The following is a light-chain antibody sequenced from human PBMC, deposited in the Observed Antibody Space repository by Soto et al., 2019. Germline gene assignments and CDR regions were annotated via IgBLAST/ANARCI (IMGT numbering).Light chain of an antibody. CDR1: ERINTY. Sequence: IQMTQSPSTVSASVGERVTITCQASERINTYLAWYQQQPGKAPKLLIYAASSLQSGVPARFSGSGSGTDFTLTISSLQPEDVATYYCLQDYNYPLTFGQGTKVDIK. CDR3: LQDYNYPLT. V-gene: IGKV1-6*01. J-gene: IGKJ1*01. CDR2: AAS.